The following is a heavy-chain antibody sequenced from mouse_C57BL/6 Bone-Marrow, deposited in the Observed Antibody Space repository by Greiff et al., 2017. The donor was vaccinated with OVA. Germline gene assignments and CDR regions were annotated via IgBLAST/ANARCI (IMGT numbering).Heavy chain of an antibody. D-gene: IGHD1-1*01. Sequence: EVMLVESGPGLAKPSQPLSLTCSVTGYSITSDYWNWIRKFPGDKLEYMGYISYSGSTYYNPSLKSRISITRDTSKNQYYLQLNSVTTEDTATYYCARLRYRYYYGSSPFDYWGQGTTLTVSS. V-gene: IGHV3-8*01. CDR3: ARLRYRYYYGSSPFDY. J-gene: IGHJ2*01. CDR1: GYSITSDY. CDR2: ISYSGST.